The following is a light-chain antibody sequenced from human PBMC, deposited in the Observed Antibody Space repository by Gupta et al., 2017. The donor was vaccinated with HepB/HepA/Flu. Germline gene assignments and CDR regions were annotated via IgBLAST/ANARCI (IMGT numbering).Light chain of an antibody. Sequence: QSALTQPASVSGSPGQSITISCTGTRSDVGGYNYVSWYQQHPGKAPKLMIYDVNTRPSGVANRFSGSKSGNTASLTTSGLQAEDEADYYCSSYTSSSTPYVFGTGTRVTVL. J-gene: IGLJ1*01. CDR1: RSDVGGYNY. CDR2: DVN. CDR3: SSYTSSSTPYV. V-gene: IGLV2-14*01.